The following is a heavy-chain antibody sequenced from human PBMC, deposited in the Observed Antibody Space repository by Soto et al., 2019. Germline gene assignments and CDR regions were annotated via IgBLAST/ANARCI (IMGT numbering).Heavy chain of an antibody. V-gene: IGHV4-39*07. J-gene: IGHJ6*02. CDR1: GGSIISIGYY. CDR2: IYYSGST. CDR3: ARDRYYGSGTTQRENYYYGMDV. Sequence: SETLSLTCTVSGGSIISIGYYWSWIRQPPGKGLEWIGSIYYSGSTYYNPSLKSRVTISVDTSKNQFSLKLSSVTAADTAVYYCARDRYYGSGTTQRENYYYGMDVWGQGTTVTVSS. D-gene: IGHD3-10*01.